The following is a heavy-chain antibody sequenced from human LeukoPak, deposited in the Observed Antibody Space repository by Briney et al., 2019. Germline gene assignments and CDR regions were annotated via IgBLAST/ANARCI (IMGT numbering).Heavy chain of an antibody. CDR2: INPTGGST. CDR3: ARDWSTFGGVAY. V-gene: IGHV1-46*01. D-gene: IGHD3-16*01. Sequence: ASVKVPCKASGYTFTSYYIHWVRQAPGQGLEWMGIINPTGGSTTYAQKFQGRVTMTRDMSTSTVYMELSSLRSEDTALYYCARDWSTFGGVAYWGQGTLVTVSS. J-gene: IGHJ4*02. CDR1: GYTFTSYY.